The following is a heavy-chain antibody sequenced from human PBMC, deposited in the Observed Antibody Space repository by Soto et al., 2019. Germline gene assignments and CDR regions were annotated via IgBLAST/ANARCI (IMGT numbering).Heavy chain of an antibody. Sequence: PGGSLRFSCAASGFTFSDYYMSCIRQSPVYGLEXVAYISSSSSYTNYADSVKGRFTISRDNAKNSLYLQMNSLRAEDTAVYYCASRMDYYGSGSYPTSPIYGMDVWGQGTTVTVSS. J-gene: IGHJ6*02. V-gene: IGHV3-11*06. CDR3: ASRMDYYGSGSYPTSPIYGMDV. CDR1: GFTFSDYY. D-gene: IGHD3-10*01. CDR2: ISSSSSYT.